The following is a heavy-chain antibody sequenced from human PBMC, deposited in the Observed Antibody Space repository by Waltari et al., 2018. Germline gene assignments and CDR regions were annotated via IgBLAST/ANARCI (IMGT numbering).Heavy chain of an antibody. V-gene: IGHV4-4*02. J-gene: IGHJ4*02. CDR1: GDSISNNFF. D-gene: IGHD2-15*01. CDR2: VHQSGRS. Sequence: QVHLPESGPGLVKPSGTLSVTCTVSGDSISNNFFWSWVRQSPGKGLEWVGQVHQSGRSNYNPSLESRVTVSMDTSKNQFSLRVTSVTAADTAIYYCASDRGRGLYLDSWGQGTLVTVSP. CDR3: ASDRGRGLYLDS.